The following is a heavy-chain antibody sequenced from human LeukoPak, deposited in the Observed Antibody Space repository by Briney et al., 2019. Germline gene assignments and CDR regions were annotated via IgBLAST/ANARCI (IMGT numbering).Heavy chain of an antibody. CDR2: INPNSGGT. D-gene: IGHD3-22*01. J-gene: IGHJ4*02. CDR3: ARDAYYDSSGYYSDFDY. CDR1: GYTFTSYY. Sequence: GASVKVSCKASGYTFTSYYMHWVRQAPGQGLEWMGWINPNSGGTNYAQKLQGRVTMTTDTSTSTAYMELRSLRSDDTAVYYCARDAYYDSSGYYSDFDYWGQGTLVTVSS. V-gene: IGHV1-2*02.